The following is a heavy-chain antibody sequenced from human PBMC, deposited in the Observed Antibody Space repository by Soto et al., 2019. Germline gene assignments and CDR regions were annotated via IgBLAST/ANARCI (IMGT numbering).Heavy chain of an antibody. D-gene: IGHD6-19*01. CDR3: TRGVAVAGREVFDY. J-gene: IGHJ4*02. CDR1: GFTFGDYA. V-gene: IGHV3-49*03. Sequence: GGSLRLSCTASGFTFGDYAMSWFRQAPGKGLEWVGFIRSKAYGGTTEYAASVKGRFTISRDDSKSIAYLQMNSLKTEDTAVYYCTRGVAVAGREVFDYWGQGTLVTVSS. CDR2: IRSKAYGGTT.